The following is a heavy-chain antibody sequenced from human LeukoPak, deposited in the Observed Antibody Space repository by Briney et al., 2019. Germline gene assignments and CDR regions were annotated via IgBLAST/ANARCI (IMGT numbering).Heavy chain of an antibody. CDR1: GYTFTCYY. Sequence: GASVKVCCKASGYTFTCYYMHLMRQAPGQGLGWMGWINLNSGGTNYAQEFQGRVTMTRYTDISTTYLELSRLRSDDAAVYYCARVYYYDSSGYLTWGQGTLVTVSS. CDR2: INLNSGGT. V-gene: IGHV1-2*02. D-gene: IGHD3-22*01. CDR3: ARVYYYDSSGYLT. J-gene: IGHJ5*02.